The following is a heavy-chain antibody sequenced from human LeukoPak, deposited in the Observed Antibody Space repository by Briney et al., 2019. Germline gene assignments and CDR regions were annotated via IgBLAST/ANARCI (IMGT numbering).Heavy chain of an antibody. Sequence: GGSLRLSCAASGFSFKNVWMSWVRQAPGKGLEWVGRIKSKTHGGTTDYAAAVKGRFTISRDDSKSTLYLQMNSLRTEDTALYYCTTWNYDILTGYSIWGQGTLVTVSS. V-gene: IGHV3-15*01. D-gene: IGHD3-9*01. CDR1: GFSFKNVW. CDR2: IKSKTHGGTT. CDR3: TTWNYDILTGYSI. J-gene: IGHJ4*02.